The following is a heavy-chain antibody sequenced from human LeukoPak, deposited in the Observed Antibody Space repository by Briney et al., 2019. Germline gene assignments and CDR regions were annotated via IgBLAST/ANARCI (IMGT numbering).Heavy chain of an antibody. D-gene: IGHD3-22*01. CDR2: ISSGGGTT. Sequence: PGGSLRLSCAGSGFNFSIYAMSWVRQAPGKGLEWVSAISSGGGTTYYADSVKGRLTISRGNSKNTLSLQINSLRVEDTAVYYCARSYYDSRGYIYYFDYWGQGTLVTVSS. CDR1: GFNFSIYA. J-gene: IGHJ4*02. CDR3: ARSYYDSRGYIYYFDY. V-gene: IGHV3-23*01.